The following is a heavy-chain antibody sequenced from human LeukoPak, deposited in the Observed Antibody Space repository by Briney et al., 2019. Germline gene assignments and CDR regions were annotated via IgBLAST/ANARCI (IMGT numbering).Heavy chain of an antibody. D-gene: IGHD6-6*01. CDR1: GGSISDYY. CDR2: IYYSGST. J-gene: IGHJ4*02. CDR3: ARSGWYSSSPGDY. Sequence: SETLSLTCTVSGGSISDYYWTWIRQSPGTGLEWIGYIYYSGSTNYNPSLKSRVTISVDTSKNQFSLKLSSVTAADTAVYYCARSGWYSSSPGDYWGQGTLVTVSS. V-gene: IGHV4-59*01.